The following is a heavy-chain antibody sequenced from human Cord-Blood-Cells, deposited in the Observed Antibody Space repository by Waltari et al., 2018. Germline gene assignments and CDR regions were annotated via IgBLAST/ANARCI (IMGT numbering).Heavy chain of an antibody. CDR3: ARDSSYDFWSGDAFDI. D-gene: IGHD3-3*01. J-gene: IGHJ3*02. CDR1: GYTFTGYY. CDR2: INPNSGGT. Sequence: QVQLVQSGAEVKKPGASVKVSCKASGYTFTGYYMHWVRQAPGQGLEWMGWINPNSGGTYYAQKCQGRVTMTRDTSISTAYMELSRLRSDDTAVYYCARDSSYDFWSGDAFDIWGQGTMVTVSS. V-gene: IGHV1-2*02.